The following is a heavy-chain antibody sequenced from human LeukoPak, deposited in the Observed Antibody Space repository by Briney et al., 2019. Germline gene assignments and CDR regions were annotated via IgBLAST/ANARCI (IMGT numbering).Heavy chain of an antibody. CDR3: TKFTYYYGMDV. V-gene: IGHV3-49*04. CDR1: GFTFGDYA. J-gene: IGHJ6*02. CDR2: IRSKAYGGTT. Sequence: GGSLRLSCTASGFTFGDYAMSWVRQAPEKGLEWVGFIRSKAYGGTTEYAASVKGRFTISRDDSKSIAYPQMNSLKTEDTAVYYCTKFTYYYGMDVWGQGTTVTVSS.